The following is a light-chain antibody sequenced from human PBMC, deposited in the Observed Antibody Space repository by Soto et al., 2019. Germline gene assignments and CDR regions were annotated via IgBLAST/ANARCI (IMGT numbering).Light chain of an antibody. CDR3: SSYANSGAVI. V-gene: IGLV2-14*01. CDR2: DVS. J-gene: IGLJ2*01. CDR1: SSDVGTYNF. Sequence: QSALTQPASVSGSPGQSITISCTGTSSDVGTYNFVSWYRQHPVKAPILIIFDVSSRPSGISNRFSGSKSCNTASLTISGVQAEDEADYYCSSYANSGAVIFGGGTKLTVL.